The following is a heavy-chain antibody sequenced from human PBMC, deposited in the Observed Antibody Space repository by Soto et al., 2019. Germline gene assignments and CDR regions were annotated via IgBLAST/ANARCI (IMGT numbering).Heavy chain of an antibody. Sequence: SPMLSFAASGFTFSTYWMSWVRQAPGKGLEWVANIKQDGSEKYYVECVKGRFTISRDNAKNSLYLQMNSLRAEDTAVYYCERDWSGSYYTPGDFDIWGQGIMVTVSS. J-gene: IGHJ3*02. D-gene: IGHD1-26*01. CDR3: ERDWSGSYYTPGDFDI. CDR2: IKQDGSEK. V-gene: IGHV3-7*03. CDR1: GFTFSTYW.